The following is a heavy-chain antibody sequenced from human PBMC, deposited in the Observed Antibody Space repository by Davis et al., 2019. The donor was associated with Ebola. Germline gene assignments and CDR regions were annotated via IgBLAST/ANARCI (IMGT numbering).Heavy chain of an antibody. D-gene: IGHD2-2*01. V-gene: IGHV3-23*01. CDR1: GFTFSSYA. CDR3: AKGNWVVPAAMHLSY. J-gene: IGHJ4*02. CDR2: ISGSGGST. Sequence: GESLKISCAASGFTFSSYAMSWVRQAPGKGLEWVSAISGSGGSTYYADSVKGRFTISRDNSKNTLYLQMNSLRAEDTAVYYCAKGNWVVPAAMHLSYWGQGTLVTVSS.